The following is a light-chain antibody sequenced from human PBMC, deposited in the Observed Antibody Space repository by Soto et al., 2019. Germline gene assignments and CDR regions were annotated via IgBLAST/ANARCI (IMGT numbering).Light chain of an antibody. J-gene: IGKJ1*01. CDR2: KAS. CDR3: QQYSSYPWT. Sequence: DIQVTQSPSTLSAFVGDRVAITCRASQRIGIWLAWYQQKPGKAPKLLIYKASSLESGVPSRFTGSGSGTEFTLTINSLQPDDFATYYCQQYSSYPWTFGQGTKVDIK. V-gene: IGKV1-5*03. CDR1: QRIGIW.